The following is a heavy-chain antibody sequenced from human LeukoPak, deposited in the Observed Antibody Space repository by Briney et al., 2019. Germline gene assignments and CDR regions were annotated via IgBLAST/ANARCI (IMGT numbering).Heavy chain of an antibody. J-gene: IGHJ4*02. D-gene: IGHD4-17*01. CDR2: ISAYNGNT. CDR3: ARSGVMYDGDLYYFDY. V-gene: IGHV1-18*04. CDR1: GYTFTGHY. Sequence: ASVKVSCKASGYTFTGHYLHWVRQAPGQGLEWMGWISAYNGNTNYAQKLQGRVTMTTDTSTSTAYMELRSLRSDDTAVYYCARSGVMYDGDLYYFDYWGQGTLVTVSS.